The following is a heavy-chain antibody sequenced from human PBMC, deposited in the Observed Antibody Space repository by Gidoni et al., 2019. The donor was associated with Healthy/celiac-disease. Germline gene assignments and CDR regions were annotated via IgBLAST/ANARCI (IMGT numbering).Heavy chain of an antibody. J-gene: IGHJ4*02. CDR3: ARDWEYSSGWYRPFDY. V-gene: IGHV3-21*01. D-gene: IGHD6-19*01. Sequence: EVQLVESGGGLVKPGGSLRLSCAASGFTFSSYSMNWVRQAPGKGLEWVSSISSSSSYIYYADSVKGRFTISRDNAKNSLYLQMNSLRAEDTAVYYCARDWEYSSGWYRPFDYWGQGTLVTVSS. CDR2: ISSSSSYI. CDR1: GFTFSSYS.